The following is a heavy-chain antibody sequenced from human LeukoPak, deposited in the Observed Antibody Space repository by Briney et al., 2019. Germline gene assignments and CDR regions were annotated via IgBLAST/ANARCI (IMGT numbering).Heavy chain of an antibody. CDR1: GFTFSSYG. CDR2: ISYDGSNK. CDR3: AKSLVPAAISSYYYYGMDV. J-gene: IGHJ6*04. V-gene: IGHV3-30*18. D-gene: IGHD2-2*02. Sequence: GGSLRLSCAASGFTFSSYGMHWVRQAPGKGLEWVAVISYDGSNKYYADSVKGRFTISRDNSKNTLYLQMNSLRAEDTAVYYCAKSLVPAAISSYYYYGMDVWGKGTTVTVSS.